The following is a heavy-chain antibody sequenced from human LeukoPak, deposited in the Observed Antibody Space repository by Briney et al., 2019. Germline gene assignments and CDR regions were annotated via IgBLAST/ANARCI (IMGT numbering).Heavy chain of an antibody. D-gene: IGHD3-3*01. J-gene: IGHJ6*03. CDR2: MNPNSGNT. Sequence: ASVKVSCKASGYTFTSYDINWVRQAPGQGLEWMGWMNPNSGNTGYVQKFQGRVTMTRNTSISTAYMELSSLRSEDTAVYYCARVGVGYDFWSGYYTPQPYYYYYYMDVWGKGTTVSVSS. CDR3: ARVGVGYDFWSGYYTPQPYYYYYYMDV. V-gene: IGHV1-8*01. CDR1: GYTFTSYD.